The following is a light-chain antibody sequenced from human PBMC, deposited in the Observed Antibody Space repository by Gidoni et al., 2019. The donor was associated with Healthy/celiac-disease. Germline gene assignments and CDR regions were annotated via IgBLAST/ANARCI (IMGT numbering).Light chain of an antibody. Sequence: EIVMTQSPATLSVSPGERATLSCRASQSLSSNLAWYQQKPGQAPRLLIYGASTRATGIPARFSGSGSGTEFTLTISSLQSEDFAVYYCQQYNNWPPWTFXQXTKVEIK. CDR1: QSLSSN. CDR2: GAS. CDR3: QQYNNWPPWT. J-gene: IGKJ1*01. V-gene: IGKV3-15*01.